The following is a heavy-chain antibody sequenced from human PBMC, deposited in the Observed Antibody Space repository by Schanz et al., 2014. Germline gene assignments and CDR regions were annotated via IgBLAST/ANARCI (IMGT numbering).Heavy chain of an antibody. V-gene: IGHV3-23*04. J-gene: IGHJ5*02. CDR2: NDGGVNK. D-gene: IGHD3-9*01. CDR3: AKAADWPVTRFDP. Sequence: EVQLVESGGGLVQPGGSLRLSCAASGFSVGNKYMNWVRQAPGKGLEWVSSFNDGGVNKYYADSVKGRFTISSDSSKNTLYLQMSSLRADDTAVYYCAKAADWPVTRFDPWGQGTLVTVSS. CDR1: GFSVGNKY.